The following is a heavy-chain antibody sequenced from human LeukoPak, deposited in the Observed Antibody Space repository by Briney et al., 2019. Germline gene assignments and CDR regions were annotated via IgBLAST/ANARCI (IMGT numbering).Heavy chain of an antibody. J-gene: IGHJ4*02. CDR2: IRYDGSNT. V-gene: IGHV3-30*02. D-gene: IGHD2-2*01. CDR3: AKDFGRYCSSTCCMGGY. CDR1: GFTCSSYG. Sequence: GGYLRCSGAASGFTCSSYGMPWVRQAPGKGLEWVAFIRYDGSNTAYADSGKGRFTIASDNSKNTLNLQMNSLRAEDTAICDCAKDFGRYCSSTCCMGGYWGQGTLVTVSS.